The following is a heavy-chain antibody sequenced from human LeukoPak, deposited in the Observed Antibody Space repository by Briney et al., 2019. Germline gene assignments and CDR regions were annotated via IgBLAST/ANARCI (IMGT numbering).Heavy chain of an antibody. J-gene: IGHJ4*02. V-gene: IGHV3-23*01. CDR3: AKDVKAGSGDYYFDY. Sequence: PGGSLRLSCAASGFTFSRYALNWARQAPGKGLEWVSTVSVSGGSTYYADSVKGRFTISRDNSGNTPYLQMNSLRAEDTAVYYCAKDVKAGSGDYYFDYWGQGTLVTVSS. D-gene: IGHD3-3*01. CDR2: VSVSGGST. CDR1: GFTFSRYA.